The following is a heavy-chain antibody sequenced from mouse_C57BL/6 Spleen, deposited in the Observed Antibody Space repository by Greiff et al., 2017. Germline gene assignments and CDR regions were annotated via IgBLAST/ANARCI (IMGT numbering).Heavy chain of an antibody. J-gene: IGHJ3*01. Sequence: DVMLVESGGGLVKPGGSLKLSCAASGFTFSDYGMHWVRQAPEKGLEWVAYISSGSSTIYYADTVKGRFTISRDNAKNTLFLQMTSLRSEDTAMYYCAREGIYYYGSRGGFAYWGQGTLVTVSA. CDR3: AREGIYYYGSRGGFAY. CDR1: GFTFSDYG. V-gene: IGHV5-17*01. D-gene: IGHD1-1*01. CDR2: ISSGSSTI.